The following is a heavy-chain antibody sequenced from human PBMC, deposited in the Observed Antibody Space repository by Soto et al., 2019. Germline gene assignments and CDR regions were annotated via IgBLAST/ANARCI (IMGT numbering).Heavy chain of an antibody. CDR3: ASVTFGGIVLAH. D-gene: IGHD3-16*01. Sequence: PLETLSLTCTVSAASFSKYYWTWIRQPPGKGLEWIGYIYFNGNTKYNPSLEGRLTISIDTSKKEFSLKLTSVTAADAAVYYCASVTFGGIVLAHRGQGTLVTVSS. V-gene: IGHV4-59*01. CDR2: IYFNGNT. J-gene: IGHJ4*02. CDR1: AASFSKYY.